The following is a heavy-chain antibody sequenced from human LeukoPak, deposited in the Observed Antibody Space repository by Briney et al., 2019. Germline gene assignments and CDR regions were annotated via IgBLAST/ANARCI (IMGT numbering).Heavy chain of an antibody. Sequence: PGGSLRLSCAASGFTFSSYGMHWVRQAPSKGLEWVAFIRYDGSNKYYADSVKGRFTISRDNSKNTLYLQMNSLRAEDTAVYYCSKGDYGTFDYWGQGTLVTVSS. J-gene: IGHJ4*02. CDR1: GFTFSSYG. V-gene: IGHV3-30*02. CDR3: SKGDYGTFDY. CDR2: IRYDGSNK. D-gene: IGHD4-17*01.